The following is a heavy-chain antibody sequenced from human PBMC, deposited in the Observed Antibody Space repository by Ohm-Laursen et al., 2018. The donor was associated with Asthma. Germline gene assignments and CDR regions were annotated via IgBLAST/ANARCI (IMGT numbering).Heavy chain of an antibody. V-gene: IGHV3-9*01. CDR3: ARGPHRVLRGVVDY. Sequence: SLRLSCAASGFIFDDYAMHWVRQVPGKGLEWVSGISWNSGTIVQADSVKGRFTISRDNAKNTLYLQMNSLRAEDTAVYYCARGPHRVLRGVVDYWGQGTLVTVSS. CDR2: ISWNSGTI. J-gene: IGHJ4*02. CDR1: GFIFDDYA. D-gene: IGHD2/OR15-2a*01.